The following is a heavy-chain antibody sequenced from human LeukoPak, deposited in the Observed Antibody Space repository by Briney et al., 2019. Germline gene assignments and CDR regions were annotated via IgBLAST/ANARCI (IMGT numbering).Heavy chain of an antibody. V-gene: IGHV4-59*01. CDR3: ASGPYPAAGTDHQFDY. Sequence: SETLSLTCTVSGASISSYYWSWIRQPPGKGLEWIGYIYYRGSTKYNPSLKSRVTISVDTSKYQFSLKLSSVTAADTAVYYCASGPYPAAGTDHQFDYWGQGTLVTVSS. CDR2: IYYRGST. D-gene: IGHD6-13*01. J-gene: IGHJ4*02. CDR1: GASISSYY.